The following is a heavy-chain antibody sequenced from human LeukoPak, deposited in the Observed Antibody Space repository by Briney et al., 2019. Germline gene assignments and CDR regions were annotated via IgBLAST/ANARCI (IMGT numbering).Heavy chain of an antibody. J-gene: IGHJ4*02. D-gene: IGHD3-10*01. V-gene: IGHV1-69*13. CDR2: IIPIFGTA. CDR3: ARGAYGLYYFDY. CDR1: GGTFSSYA. Sequence: ASVKVSCKASGGTFSSYAISWVRQAPGQGLEWMGGIIPIFGTANYAQKFQGRVTITADESTSTAYMELSSLRSEDTAVYYCARGAYGLYYFDYRGQGTLVTVSS.